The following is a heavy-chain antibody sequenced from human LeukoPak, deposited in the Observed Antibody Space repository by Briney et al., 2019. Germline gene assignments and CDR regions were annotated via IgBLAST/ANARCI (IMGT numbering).Heavy chain of an antibody. J-gene: IGHJ4*02. CDR2: KSFDGTNK. CDR3: ASRPGIAAADFDY. V-gene: IGHV3-30-3*01. D-gene: IGHD6-13*01. CDR1: GFTFSRSA. Sequence: PGGSLRLSCAASGFTFSRSAMHWVRQVPGKGLEWVAVKSFDGTNKYYGASVKGRFTISRDNSKNTLYLQMNSLRAEDTAVYYCASRPGIAAADFDYWGQGTLVTVSS.